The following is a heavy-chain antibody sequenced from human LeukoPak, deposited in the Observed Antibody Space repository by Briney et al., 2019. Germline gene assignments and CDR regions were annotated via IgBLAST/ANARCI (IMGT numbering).Heavy chain of an antibody. J-gene: IGHJ3*02. CDR2: IYTRGST. V-gene: IGHV4-4*07. CDR1: GGSINNYY. D-gene: IGHD2-15*01. CDR3: ARGRYCSADICSGGDAFDI. Sequence: SETLSLTCTVSGGSINNYYWSWIPQPAGKGLEWIGRIYTRGSTNYNPSLKSRVTMSVDTSKNQFSLKLSSVTAADTAVYYCARGRYCSADICSGGDAFDIWGQGTMVSVYS.